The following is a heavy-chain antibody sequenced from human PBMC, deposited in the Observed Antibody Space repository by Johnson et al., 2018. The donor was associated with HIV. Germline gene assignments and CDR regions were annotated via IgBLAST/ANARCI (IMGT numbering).Heavy chain of an antibody. CDR1: GFTFSDYG. CDR2: ISGSGGSI. CDR3: ARSLRGSGEGDAFDI. Sequence: QVQLVESGGGVVQPGRSLRLSCAASGFTFSDYGMHWVRQAPGKGLKWVSGISGSGGSIYYADSVKGRVTISRDNSKNTLYLQMNSLRAEDRAVYYCARSLRGSGEGDAFDIWGQGTMVTVSS. V-gene: IGHV3-NL1*01. J-gene: IGHJ3*02. D-gene: IGHD1-26*01.